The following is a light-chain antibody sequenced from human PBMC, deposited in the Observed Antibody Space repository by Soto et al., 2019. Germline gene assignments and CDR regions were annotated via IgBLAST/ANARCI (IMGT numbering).Light chain of an antibody. CDR1: QSVSSSY. J-gene: IGKJ1*01. CDR2: GAS. CDR3: QQYGSSPPTWT. V-gene: IGKV3-20*01. Sequence: EIVLTQSPGTLYLSPEERATLSCRASQSVSSSYLAWYQQKPGQAPRLLIYGASSRATGIPDRFSGSASGTDFTLTISRLELEDFAVYYCQQYGSSPPTWTFGQGTTVEI.